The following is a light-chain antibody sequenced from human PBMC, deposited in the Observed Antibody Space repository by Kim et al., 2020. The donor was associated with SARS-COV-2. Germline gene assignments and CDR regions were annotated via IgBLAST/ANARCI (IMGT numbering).Light chain of an antibody. Sequence: ILMTQSPGTLSVSPGESATLSCRASQSVSSNLAWYQQKPGQAPRVVIYGASTRAAGIPARFSGSGSGTEFTLTISSLQSEDFAVYYCQQYNDWPRTFGQGTKVEI. CDR2: GAS. V-gene: IGKV3-15*01. CDR3: QQYNDWPRT. J-gene: IGKJ1*01. CDR1: QSVSSN.